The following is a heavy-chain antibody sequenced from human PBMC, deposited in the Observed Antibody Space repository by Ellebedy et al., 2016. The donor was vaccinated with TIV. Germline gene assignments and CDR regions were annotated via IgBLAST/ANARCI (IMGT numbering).Heavy chain of an antibody. CDR1: GFTLSAYG. CDR3: ARDRWPYFFDC. Sequence: GESLKISCAASGFTLSAYGMHWVRQAPGKGLQWVAFIRYDENKKYYTDSVEGRFTISRDNSKNIVYLQTNSLRAEDTAVYYCARDRWPYFFDCWGQGTLVTVSS. CDR2: IRYDENKK. D-gene: IGHD4-23*01. V-gene: IGHV3-30*02. J-gene: IGHJ4*02.